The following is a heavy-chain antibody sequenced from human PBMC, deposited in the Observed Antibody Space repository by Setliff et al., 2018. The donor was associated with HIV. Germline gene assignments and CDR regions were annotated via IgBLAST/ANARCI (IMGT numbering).Heavy chain of an antibody. D-gene: IGHD6-13*01. Sequence: ASVKVSCKISGYTLTELSIHWVRQAPGKGLEWMANFYPEDGETFYAQKFQDRVTFTTAESTVYMEVSSLRSDDTAMYYCATDPGYSSTWYSESFQHWGQGTVVTVSS. CDR2: FYPEDGET. CDR3: ATDPGYSSTWYSESFQH. J-gene: IGHJ1*01. V-gene: IGHV1-24*01. CDR1: GYTLTELS.